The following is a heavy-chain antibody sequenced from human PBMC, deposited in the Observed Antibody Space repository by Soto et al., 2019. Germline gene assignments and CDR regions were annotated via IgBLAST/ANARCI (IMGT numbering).Heavy chain of an antibody. CDR3: AKDRDSVMVVTATFDY. J-gene: IGHJ4*02. D-gene: IGHD2-15*01. Sequence: PGGPLRLSCAASGFTFSSYAMSWVRQAPGKGLEWVSIISGSGGTTFYADSVKGRFTISRDNSKNTLHLQMNSLRAEDTAVYYCAKDRDSVMVVTATFDYWGQGTQVTVSS. CDR2: ISGSGGTT. V-gene: IGHV3-23*01. CDR1: GFTFSSYA.